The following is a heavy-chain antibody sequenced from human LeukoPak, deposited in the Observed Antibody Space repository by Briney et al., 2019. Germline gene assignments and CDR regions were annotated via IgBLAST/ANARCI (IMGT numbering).Heavy chain of an antibody. J-gene: IGHJ3*02. CDR2: IKQDGSET. CDR3: ARGDI. Sequence: GGSLRLSCAASGFTLSSYWMTWVRQAPGKGLEWVANIKQDGSETYYVDSVRGRFTISRDNAKNSLYLQMNSLRVEDTAVYFCARGDIWGQGTMVTVSS. V-gene: IGHV3-7*01. CDR1: GFTLSSYW.